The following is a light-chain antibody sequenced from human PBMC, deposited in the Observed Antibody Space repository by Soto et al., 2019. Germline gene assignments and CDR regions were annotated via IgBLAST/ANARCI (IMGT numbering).Light chain of an antibody. CDR2: EVS. Sequence: QSALTQPPSASGSPGQSVTISCTGTSSDVGGYNYFSWYQQHPGRAPKLMIYEVSNRPSGVPDRFSGSKSGTTASLTVSGLQTEGEAEYDCSSYAGSNNQVFGTGTKLTVL. CDR3: SSYAGSNNQV. J-gene: IGLJ1*01. V-gene: IGLV2-8*01. CDR1: SSDVGGYNY.